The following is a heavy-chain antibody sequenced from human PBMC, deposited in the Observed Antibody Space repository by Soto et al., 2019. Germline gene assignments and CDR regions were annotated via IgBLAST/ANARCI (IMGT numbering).Heavy chain of an antibody. Sequence: AVGSLRLSCVASRFTFRSYAMSWVRQAPGKGLEWVSGINPSGGSTFYADSVRGRFTISRDNAKNTLYLQMNSLRVDDTAKYYCVKEWTPRRAFDYWGQGTPGTSPQ. CDR1: RFTFRSYA. J-gene: IGHJ4*02. D-gene: IGHD5-12*01. CDR2: INPSGGST. CDR3: VKEWTPRRAFDY. V-gene: IGHV3-23*01.